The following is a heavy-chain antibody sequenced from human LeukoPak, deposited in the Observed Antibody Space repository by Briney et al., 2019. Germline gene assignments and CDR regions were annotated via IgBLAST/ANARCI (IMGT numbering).Heavy chain of an antibody. J-gene: IGHJ6*03. CDR1: GYTFTSYD. V-gene: IGHV1-8*01. CDR2: MNPNSGNT. CDR3: ARGDHLDKAYYYYMDV. Sequence: ASVKVSCKASGYTFTSYDINWVRQATGQGLEWMGWMNPNSGNTGYAQKFQGRVTMTRNTSISTAYMELSSLRSEDTAVYYCARGDHLDKAYYYYMDVWGKGTTVTVSS. D-gene: IGHD2-2*03.